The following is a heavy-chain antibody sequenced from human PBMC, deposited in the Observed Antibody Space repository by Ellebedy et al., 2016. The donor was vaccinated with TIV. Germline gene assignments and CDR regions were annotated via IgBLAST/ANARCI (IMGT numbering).Heavy chain of an antibody. CDR1: GFTVSSKY. CDR2: IYSDGST. J-gene: IGHJ4*02. Sequence: GESLKISCAASGFTVSSKYMSWVRQAPGKGLEWVSVIYSDGSTYHADSVKGRFTISRDNAKNSLYLQMNSLRAEDTAVYYCARFALDKGDHYCDYWGQGTLVTVSS. D-gene: IGHD2-21*02. V-gene: IGHV3-53*01. CDR3: ARFALDKGDHYCDY.